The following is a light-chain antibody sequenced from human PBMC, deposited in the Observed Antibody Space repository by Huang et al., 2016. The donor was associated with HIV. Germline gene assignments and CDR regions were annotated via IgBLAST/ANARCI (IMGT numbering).Light chain of an antibody. CDR1: QDSGSY. Sequence: DIQMTQSPSSVSASVGDRVTITCRASQDSGSYLAWYQQKPRKAPKVLIYAASRLESGVPIRFTGSGFGTHFALTIDSLQPEDFATYYCQQGNSFPLTFGGGTKVQI. J-gene: IGKJ4*01. CDR2: AAS. CDR3: QQGNSFPLT. V-gene: IGKV1-12*01.